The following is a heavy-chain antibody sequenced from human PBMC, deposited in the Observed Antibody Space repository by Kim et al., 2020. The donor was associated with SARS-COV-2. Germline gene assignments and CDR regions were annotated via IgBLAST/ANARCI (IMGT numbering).Heavy chain of an antibody. V-gene: IGHV3-11*05. J-gene: IGHJ4*02. CDR3: ARASTYYYGSGSYGPFDY. D-gene: IGHD3-10*01. Sequence: KGRFTISRDNAKNSLYLQMNSLRAEDTAVYYCARASTYYYGSGSYGPFDYWGQGTLVTVSS.